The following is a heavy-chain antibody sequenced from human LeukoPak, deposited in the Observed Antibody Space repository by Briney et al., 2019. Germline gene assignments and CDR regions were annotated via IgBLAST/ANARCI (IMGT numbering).Heavy chain of an antibody. V-gene: IGHV4-4*02. CDR3: ASYNYYDSSGYPLDY. CDR2: IYHSGST. Sequence: SGTLSLTCAVSGGSISSSNWWTWVRQPPGKGLEWIGEIYHSGSTNYNPSLKSRVTISVDRSKNQFSLNLSSVTAADTAVYYCASYNYYDSSGYPLDYWGQGTLVTVSS. CDR1: GGSISSSNW. D-gene: IGHD3-22*01. J-gene: IGHJ4*02.